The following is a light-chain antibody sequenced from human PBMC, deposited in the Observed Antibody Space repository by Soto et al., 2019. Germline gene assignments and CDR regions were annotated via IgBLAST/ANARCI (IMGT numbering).Light chain of an antibody. CDR2: GAS. CDR3: QQYGDSLLT. V-gene: IGKV3-20*01. CDR1: QSVTSND. Sequence: EIVLTQSPGTLSLSPGERATLSCRASQSVTSNDLAWYQRKPGQAPRLLIYGASSRATGIPDRFSGSGSGTDFSLTISRLEPEDLAVYYCQQYGDSLLTFGGGTRVE. J-gene: IGKJ4*01.